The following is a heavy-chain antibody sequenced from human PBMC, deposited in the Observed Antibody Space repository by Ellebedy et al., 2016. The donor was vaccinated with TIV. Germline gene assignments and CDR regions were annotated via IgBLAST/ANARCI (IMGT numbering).Heavy chain of an antibody. CDR2: INQDAGEK. CDR3: ATDGSYGDYLSPAHAFEI. V-gene: IGHV3-7*01. Sequence: GGSLRLSCAASRFTFSSYWMSWVRQAPGKGLEWVANINQDAGEKYYVDSVKGRFTISRDNAKNSLYLQMNSLRAEDTAMYYCATDGSYGDYLSPAHAFEIWGQGTMVAVSS. CDR1: RFTFSSYW. D-gene: IGHD4-17*01. J-gene: IGHJ3*02.